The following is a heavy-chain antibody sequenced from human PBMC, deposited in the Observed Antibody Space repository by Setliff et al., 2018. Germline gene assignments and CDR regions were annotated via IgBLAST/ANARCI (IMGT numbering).Heavy chain of an antibody. CDR2: IGNSGGGT. Sequence: PGGSLRLSCAASGFTFSNYAMSWVRQAPGKGLEWVSAIGNSGGGTYYADSVKGRFTISRDNSKNTLFLQMNSLRAEDTAVYYCAKDVAITIFGVVTSSPHWGQGTLVTVSS. D-gene: IGHD3-3*01. CDR1: GFTFSNYA. J-gene: IGHJ4*02. V-gene: IGHV3-23*01. CDR3: AKDVAITIFGVVTSSPH.